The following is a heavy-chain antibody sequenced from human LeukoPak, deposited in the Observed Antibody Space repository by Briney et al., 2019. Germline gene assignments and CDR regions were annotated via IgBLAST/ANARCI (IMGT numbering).Heavy chain of an antibody. CDR2: ISSSSSTI. J-gene: IGHJ3*02. Sequence: GGSLRLSCAASGFTFSIYSMNWVRQAPGKGLEWVSYISSSSSTIYYADSVKGRFTISRDNAKNSLYLQMNSLRAEDTAVYYCARDLSGYYFPDAFDIWGQGTMVTVSS. CDR1: GFTFSIYS. V-gene: IGHV3-48*01. D-gene: IGHD3-22*01. CDR3: ARDLSGYYFPDAFDI.